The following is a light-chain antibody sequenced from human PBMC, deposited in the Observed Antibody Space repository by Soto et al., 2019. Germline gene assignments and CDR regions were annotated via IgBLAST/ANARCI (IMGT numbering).Light chain of an antibody. J-gene: IGLJ1*01. Sequence: QTVVIQEPSFSVSPGGTVTLTCGLSSGSVSTSYYPSWYQQTPGQAPRTLIYSTNTRSSGVPDRFSGSILGNKAALTITGAQADDESDYYCVLYMGSGISYVFGTGTKLTVL. CDR2: STN. V-gene: IGLV8-61*01. CDR3: VLYMGSGISYV. CDR1: SGSVSTSYY.